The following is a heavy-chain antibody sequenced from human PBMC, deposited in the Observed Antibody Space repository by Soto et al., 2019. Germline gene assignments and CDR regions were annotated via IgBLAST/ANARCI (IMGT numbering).Heavy chain of an antibody. J-gene: IGHJ3*02. D-gene: IGHD3-22*01. V-gene: IGHV5-10-1*01. Sequence: PGESLKISCKGSGYSFTSHWINWVRQMPGKGLEWMGRIDPSDSYTNYSPSFQGHVTISADESTSTAYLQWSSLKASDTAMYYCARRLYYHDSSGYSYDAFDIWGQGTMVTVSS. CDR1: GYSFTSHW. CDR3: ARRLYYHDSSGYSYDAFDI. CDR2: IDPSDSYT.